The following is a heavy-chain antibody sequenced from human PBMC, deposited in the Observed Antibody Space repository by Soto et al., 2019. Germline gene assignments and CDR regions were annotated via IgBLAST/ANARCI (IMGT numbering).Heavy chain of an antibody. V-gene: IGHV1-2*02. D-gene: IGHD6-19*01. CDR3: ARGGALDGTSPPFNH. CDR2: INANSGDT. Sequence: GASVKVSCKASGYTFSGHYMHWIRQAPGQGPEWLGWINANSGDTDRAPKFQDRLTMTRDTSISTAYMELSRLRSDDTVVYYCARGGALDGTSPPFNHWGQGTLVTVSS. J-gene: IGHJ4*02. CDR1: GYTFSGHY.